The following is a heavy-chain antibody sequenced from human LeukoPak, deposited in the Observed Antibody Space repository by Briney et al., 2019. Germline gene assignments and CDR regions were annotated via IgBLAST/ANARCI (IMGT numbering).Heavy chain of an antibody. CDR1: GGTFSSYA. CDR2: IIPIFGTA. CDR3: ARDMAAAGTFDY. Sequence: SVKVSCKASGGTFSSYAISWVRQAPGQGLEWMGGIIPIFGTANYAQKFQGRVTITADESTSTAYMELSSLRSEDTAVYYCARDMAAAGTFDYWGQGTLVTVSS. D-gene: IGHD6-13*01. V-gene: IGHV1-69*13. J-gene: IGHJ4*02.